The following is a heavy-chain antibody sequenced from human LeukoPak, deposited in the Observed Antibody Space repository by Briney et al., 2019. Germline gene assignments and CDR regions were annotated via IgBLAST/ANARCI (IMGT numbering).Heavy chain of an antibody. CDR2: INPNSGGT. D-gene: IGHD2-8*01. V-gene: IGHV1-2*02. Sequence: GASVKVSCKASGYTFTGYYMHWVRQAPGQGLEWMGWINPNSGGTNYAQKFQGRVTMTRDTSISTAYMELSRLRSDDTAVYYCATKMARDLSFQFDYWGQGTLVTVSS. CDR1: GYTFTGYY. CDR3: ATKMARDLSFQFDY. J-gene: IGHJ4*02.